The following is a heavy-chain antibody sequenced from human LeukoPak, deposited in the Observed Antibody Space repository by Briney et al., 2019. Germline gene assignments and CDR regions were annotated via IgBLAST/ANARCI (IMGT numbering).Heavy chain of an antibody. V-gene: IGHV1-18*01. D-gene: IGHD3-10*01. CDR2: ISADNGNT. J-gene: IGHJ6*02. CDR1: GYTFTSYG. Sequence: ASVKVSCKASGYTFTSYGISWVRQAPGQGLEWMGWISADNGNTNYAEKVQGRVTMTTDTSTSTAYVELRNLRSGDTAVYCCARLDGDQISGGGYYYYGMDVWGQGTTVTVSS. CDR3: ARLDGDQISGGGYYYYGMDV.